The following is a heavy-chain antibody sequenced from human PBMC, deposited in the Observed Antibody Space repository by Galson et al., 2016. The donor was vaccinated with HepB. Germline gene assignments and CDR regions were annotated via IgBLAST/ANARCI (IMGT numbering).Heavy chain of an antibody. Sequence: ETLSLTCTVSGGSISSYYWRWIRQPPGKGLEWIGYIYDTGSTIYNPSLESRVTISVDTSKNQFSLNLRSVTAADTAVYYCARDKGVAAAGRGNFDYWGQGTLVTVSS. D-gene: IGHD6-25*01. CDR3: ARDKGVAAAGRGNFDY. CDR1: GGSISSYY. J-gene: IGHJ4*02. CDR2: IYDTGST. V-gene: IGHV4-59*01.